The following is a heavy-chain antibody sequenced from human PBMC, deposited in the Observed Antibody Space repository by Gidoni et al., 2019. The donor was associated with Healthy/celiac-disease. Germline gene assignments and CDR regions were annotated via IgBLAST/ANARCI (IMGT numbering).Heavy chain of an antibody. V-gene: IGHV1-8*01. J-gene: IGHJ4*02. CDR2: MNPNSGNT. Sequence: QVQLVQSGAEVKKPGASVKVSCKASGYTFTSYDINWVRQATGQGLEWMGWMNPNSGNTGYAQKFQGRVTMTRNTSISTAYMELSSLRSEDTAVYYCARGVGGYCSGGSCYREHTDLDYWGQGTLVTVSS. CDR3: ARGVGGYCSGGSCYREHTDLDY. CDR1: GYTFTSYD. D-gene: IGHD2-15*01.